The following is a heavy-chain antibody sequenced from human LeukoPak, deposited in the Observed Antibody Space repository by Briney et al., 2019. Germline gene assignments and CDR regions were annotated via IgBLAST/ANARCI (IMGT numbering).Heavy chain of an antibody. CDR2: IYYSGST. CDR1: SGSISSYY. D-gene: IGHD3-22*01. CDR3: ARAQYYYDSSGYYYYFDY. Sequence: PSETLSLTCTVSSGSISSYYWSWIRQPPGKGLEWIGYIYYSGSTNYNPSLKSRVTISVDTSKNQFSLKLSSVTAADTAVYYCARAQYYYDSSGYYYYFDYWGQGTLVTVSS. V-gene: IGHV4-59*01. J-gene: IGHJ4*02.